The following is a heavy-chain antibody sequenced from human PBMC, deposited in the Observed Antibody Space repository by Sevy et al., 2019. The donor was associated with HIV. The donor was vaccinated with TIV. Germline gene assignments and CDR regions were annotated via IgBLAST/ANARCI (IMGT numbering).Heavy chain of an antibody. J-gene: IGHJ6*02. CDR2: IIPILGTA. Sequence: ASVKVSCKASGGTFSSYAISWVRQAPGQGLEWMGGIIPILGTANYAQKFQGRVTITADESTSTAYMELSSLRSEDTAVYYCARLSPLGLDYGMDVWGQGTTVTVSS. CDR3: ARLSPLGLDYGMDV. V-gene: IGHV1-69*13. D-gene: IGHD6-13*01. CDR1: GGTFSSYA.